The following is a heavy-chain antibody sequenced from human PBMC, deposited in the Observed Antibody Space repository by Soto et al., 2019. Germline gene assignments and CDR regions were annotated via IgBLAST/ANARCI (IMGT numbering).Heavy chain of an antibody. J-gene: IGHJ5*02. D-gene: IGHD1-26*01. Sequence: VSCKASGYTFTSYGISRVRQAPGQGLEWMGRISAYNGNTNYAQKLQGRVTMTTDTSTSTAYMELRSLRSDDTAVYYCASGALHNPWFDPWGQGTLVTVSS. CDR2: ISAYNGNT. CDR3: ASGALHNPWFDP. CDR1: GYTFTSYG. V-gene: IGHV1-18*04.